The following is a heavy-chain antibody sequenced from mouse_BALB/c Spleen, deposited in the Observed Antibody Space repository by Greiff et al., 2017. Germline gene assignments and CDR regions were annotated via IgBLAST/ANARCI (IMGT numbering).Heavy chain of an antibody. V-gene: IGHV5-6-5*01. CDR3: ANFGEGYFDV. D-gene: IGHD4-1*02. J-gene: IGHJ1*01. Sequence: EVQRVESGGGLVKPGGSLKLSCAASGFTFSSYAMSWVRQTPEKRLEWVASISSGGSTYYPDSVKGRFTISRDNARNILYLQMSSLRSEDTAMYYCANFGEGYFDVWGAGTTVTVSS. CDR1: GFTFSSYA. CDR2: ISSGGST.